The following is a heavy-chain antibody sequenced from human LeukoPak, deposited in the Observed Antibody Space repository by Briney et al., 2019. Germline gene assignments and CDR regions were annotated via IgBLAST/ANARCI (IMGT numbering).Heavy chain of an antibody. CDR1: GFTFSSYS. CDR3: ARVRMGATVSDFYYYYMDV. J-gene: IGHJ6*03. CDR2: IISNGGST. V-gene: IGHV3-64*01. D-gene: IGHD1-26*01. Sequence: PGGSLRLSCAASGFTFSSYSMHWVRQAPGKGLESVSAIISNGGSTYYANSVKGRFTISRDNSKNTLYLQMGSLRVEDMAVYYCARVRMGATVSDFYYYYMDVWGKGTTVTASS.